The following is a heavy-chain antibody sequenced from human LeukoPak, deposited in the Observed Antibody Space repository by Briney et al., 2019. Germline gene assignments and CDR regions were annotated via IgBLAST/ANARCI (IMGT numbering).Heavy chain of an antibody. Sequence: GESLKISWKGSVYGFTSDWIGGGRQMPGKVLEWVGTTYPGDSENRYGPSYQGQVTISADKSITTLTLQWRSLKASDTAMYYCASPPTSIDYWGQGTLVTVSS. CDR2: TYPGDSEN. CDR1: VYGFTSDW. V-gene: IGHV5-51*01. CDR3: ASPPTSIDY. D-gene: IGHD2-2*01. J-gene: IGHJ4*02.